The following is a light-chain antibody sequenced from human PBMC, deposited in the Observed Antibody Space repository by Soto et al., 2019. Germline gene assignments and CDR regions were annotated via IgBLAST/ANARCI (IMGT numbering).Light chain of an antibody. V-gene: IGKV1-39*01. CDR1: QTISTY. Sequence: DIQMTQSPSSLSASVGDRVTITCRASQTISTYLNWYQQKPGKAPRLLIYDASSLLSGVPSRFSGSGSGTDFTLTIASLQPEDFSTYYCQQSESTPYTFGQGTK. CDR3: QQSESTPYT. CDR2: DAS. J-gene: IGKJ2*01.